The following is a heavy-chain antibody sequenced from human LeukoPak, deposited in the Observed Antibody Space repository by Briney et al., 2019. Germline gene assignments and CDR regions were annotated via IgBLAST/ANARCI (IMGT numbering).Heavy chain of an antibody. CDR3: AIWTSGNY. V-gene: IGHV3-7*01. CDR1: QFTFNGSW. CDR2: MDPTGSQK. Sequence: GGSLRLSCADSQFTFNGSWMNWIRQAPGKGLEWVANMDPTGSQKRYVVSVRGRFTISKDNPGASLYLDMHSLRAEDTAIYYCAIWTSGNYWGQGTLVTVSS. D-gene: IGHD1-1*01. J-gene: IGHJ4*02.